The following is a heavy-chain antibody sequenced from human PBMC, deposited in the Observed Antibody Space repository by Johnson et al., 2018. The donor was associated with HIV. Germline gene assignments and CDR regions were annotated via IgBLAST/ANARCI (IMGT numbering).Heavy chain of an antibody. J-gene: IGHJ3*02. CDR1: GFTFSSHG. Sequence: QVQLVESGGGVVQPGRSLRLSCAASGFTFSSHGMHWVRQAPGQGLEWLAVISYDGSNKYYGDPVKGRFTNSRDNSQNTLYLQMGSLGAEDMAVYYCARDRGGSGYYSDDAFDIWGQGTMVTVSS. D-gene: IGHD3-22*01. CDR2: ISYDGSNK. CDR3: ARDRGGSGYYSDDAFDI. V-gene: IGHV3-30*03.